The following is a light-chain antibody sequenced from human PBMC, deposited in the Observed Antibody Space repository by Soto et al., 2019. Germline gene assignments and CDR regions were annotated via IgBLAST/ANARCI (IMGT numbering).Light chain of an antibody. V-gene: IGKV3-11*01. J-gene: IGKJ1*01. CDR1: QSVGTS. CDR3: QHRSSWPRS. CDR2: DAA. Sequence: DIVLTQSPATLSLSPGDRATLSCRASQSVGTSLAWYKQQPGQAPRLLIHDAAYRASGIPERFSGSGSGTAFSLSRSSLEPDGFAVYYCQHRSSWPRSFGRGTKVEV.